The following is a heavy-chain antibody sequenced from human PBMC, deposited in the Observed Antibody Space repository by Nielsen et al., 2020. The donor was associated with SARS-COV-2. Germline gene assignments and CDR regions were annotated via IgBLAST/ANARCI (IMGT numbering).Heavy chain of an antibody. V-gene: IGHV1-18*01. Sequence: ASVKVSCKASGYTFTSYGISWVRQAPGQGLEWMVWISAYNGNTNYAQKLQGRVTITTDTSTSTAYMELRSLRSDDTAVYYCASRNYYDSSGYALGYWGQGTLVTVSS. CDR3: ASRNYYDSSGYALGY. CDR2: ISAYNGNT. D-gene: IGHD3-22*01. J-gene: IGHJ4*02. CDR1: GYTFTSYG.